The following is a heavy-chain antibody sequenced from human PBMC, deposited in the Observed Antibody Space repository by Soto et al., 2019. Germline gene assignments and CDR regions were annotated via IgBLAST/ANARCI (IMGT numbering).Heavy chain of an antibody. Sequence: GGSLRLSCAASGFTFDNAWMNWVRQAPGKGLEWVGRIKGKSNGGTTDYAAPVKGRFTISRDDSKNIVHLQMNSLKTEDTAVYYCTTDRETVTRTTWIFDYWGQGPQVTVSS. D-gene: IGHD1-7*01. CDR2: IKGKSNGGTT. CDR1: GFTFDNAW. V-gene: IGHV3-15*07. J-gene: IGHJ4*02. CDR3: TTDRETVTRTTWIFDY.